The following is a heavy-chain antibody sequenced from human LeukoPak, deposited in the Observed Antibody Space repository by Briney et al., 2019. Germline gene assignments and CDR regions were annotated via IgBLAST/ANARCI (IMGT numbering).Heavy chain of an antibody. CDR3: ARGLRRDSMDTAMTGLSRSDAFDI. J-gene: IGHJ3*02. D-gene: IGHD5-18*01. V-gene: IGHV4-39*01. CDR1: GGSISSSSYY. Sequence: SETLSLTCTVSGGSISSSSYYWGWIRQPPGKGLEWIGSIYYSGSTYYNPSLKSRVTIPVDTSKNQFSLKLSSVTAADTAVYYCARGLRRDSMDTAMTGLSRSDAFDIWGQGTMVTVSS. CDR2: IYYSGST.